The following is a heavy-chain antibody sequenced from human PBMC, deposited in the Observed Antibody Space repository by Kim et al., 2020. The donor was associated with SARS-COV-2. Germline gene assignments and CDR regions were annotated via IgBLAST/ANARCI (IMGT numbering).Heavy chain of an antibody. CDR2: INHSGST. CDR1: GGSFSGYY. CDR3: ARFKEEVSMIVVVITAVSSYLDY. J-gene: IGHJ4*02. D-gene: IGHD3-22*01. Sequence: SETPSLTCAVYGGSFSGYYWSWIRQPPGKGLEWIGEINHSGSTNYNPSLKSRVTISVDTSKNQFSLKLSSVTAADTAVYYCARFKEEVSMIVVVITAVSSYLDYWGQGTLVTVSS. V-gene: IGHV4-34*01.